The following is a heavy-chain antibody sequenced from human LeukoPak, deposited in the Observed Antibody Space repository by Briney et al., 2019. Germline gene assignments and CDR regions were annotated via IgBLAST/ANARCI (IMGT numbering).Heavy chain of an antibody. V-gene: IGHV4-34*01. D-gene: IGHD6-6*01. CDR2: ISPSGSI. CDR3: ARGDIGPRLGY. Sequence: PSETLSLTCAVSGGSFSGFYWSWIRQPPRKGLEWIGEISPSGSINYTPSLKSRVIMSVDMSKNQFSLKLTSVTAADTAAYYCARGDIGPRLGYWGQGTLVTVSS. CDR1: GGSFSGFY. J-gene: IGHJ4*02.